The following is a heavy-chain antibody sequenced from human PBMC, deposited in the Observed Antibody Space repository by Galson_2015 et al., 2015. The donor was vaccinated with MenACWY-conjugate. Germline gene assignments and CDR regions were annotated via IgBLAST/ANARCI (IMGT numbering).Heavy chain of an antibody. J-gene: IGHJ3*02. D-gene: IGHD6-6*01. CDR2: MSYDGSNK. CDR1: GFTFSSYT. CDR3: ARGRGRPLAHAFDI. V-gene: IGHV3-30*01. Sequence: SLRLSCAASGFTFSSYTMHWVRQAPGKGLEWVAVMSYDGSNKYYADSVKGRFTISRDNSKNTLYLHMDSLRAEDTAVYYCARGRGRPLAHAFDIWGQGTMVTVSS.